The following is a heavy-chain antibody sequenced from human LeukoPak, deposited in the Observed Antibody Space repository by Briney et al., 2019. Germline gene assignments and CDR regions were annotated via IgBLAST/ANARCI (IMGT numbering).Heavy chain of an antibody. V-gene: IGHV3-21*01. Sequence: GGPLRLSCAVSGFTFSSYSMNWVRQAPGKGLEWVSYISSSSSYMYYADSVKGRFTVSRDNTKNSLYLQMNSLRADDTAVYYCARDDGYTTFDSWGLGTLVTVSS. D-gene: IGHD2-21*02. CDR2: ISSSSSYM. CDR3: ARDDGYTTFDS. CDR1: GFTFSSYS. J-gene: IGHJ4*02.